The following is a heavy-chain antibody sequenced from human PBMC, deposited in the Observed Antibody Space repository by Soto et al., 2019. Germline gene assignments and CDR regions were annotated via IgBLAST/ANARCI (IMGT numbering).Heavy chain of an antibody. D-gene: IGHD5-12*01. Sequence: GESLKISCKGSGYSFTSYWIGWVRQMPGKGLEWMGIIYPGDSDTRYSPSFQGQVTISADKSISTAYLQWSSLKASDTAMYYCARHGGFGYVGYYYMDVWGKGTTVTVSS. J-gene: IGHJ6*03. CDR2: IYPGDSDT. CDR3: ARHGGFGYVGYYYMDV. V-gene: IGHV5-51*01. CDR1: GYSFTSYW.